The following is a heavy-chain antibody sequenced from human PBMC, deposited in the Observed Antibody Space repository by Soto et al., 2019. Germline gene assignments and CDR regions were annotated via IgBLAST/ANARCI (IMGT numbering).Heavy chain of an antibody. Sequence: QVQLVQSGAEEQKPEATVKVSCKASGYTFTSYAMHWVRQAPGQRLEWMGWISAGNGNTKDSQKFQVRVTSTRDTSASTAYMELSSLRTEDTAVYYWARIIVVVTALDYWGQGTLVTVSS. J-gene: IGHJ4*02. D-gene: IGHD2-21*02. V-gene: IGHV1-3*05. CDR3: ARIIVVVTALDY. CDR1: GYTFTSYA. CDR2: ISAGNGNT.